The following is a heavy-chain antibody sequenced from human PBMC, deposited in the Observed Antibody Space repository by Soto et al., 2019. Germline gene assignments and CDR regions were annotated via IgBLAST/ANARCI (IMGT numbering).Heavy chain of an antibody. CDR1: GGSISSSNNY. D-gene: IGHD3-9*01. CDR3: ARAHGYDILTGYYYYMDV. Sequence: SETLSLTCTVSGGSISSSNNYWGWIRQPPGKGLEWIGSIYYSGSTNYNPSLKSRVTISVDTSKNQFSLKLSSVTAADTAVYYCARAHGYDILTGYYYYMDVWGKGTTVTVSS. J-gene: IGHJ6*03. CDR2: IYYSGST. V-gene: IGHV4-61*05.